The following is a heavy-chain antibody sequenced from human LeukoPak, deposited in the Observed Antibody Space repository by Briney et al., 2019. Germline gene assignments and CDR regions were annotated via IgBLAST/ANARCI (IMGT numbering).Heavy chain of an antibody. Sequence: GGSLRLSCAAPGFTFSSYAMHWVRQAPGKGLEWVAVISYDGSNKYYADSVKGRFTISRDNSKNTLYLQMNSLRAEDTAVYYCARGAIFGVAVTRSAFDIWGQGTMVTVSS. CDR1: GFTFSSYA. J-gene: IGHJ3*02. D-gene: IGHD3-3*01. V-gene: IGHV3-30*04. CDR3: ARGAIFGVAVTRSAFDI. CDR2: ISYDGSNK.